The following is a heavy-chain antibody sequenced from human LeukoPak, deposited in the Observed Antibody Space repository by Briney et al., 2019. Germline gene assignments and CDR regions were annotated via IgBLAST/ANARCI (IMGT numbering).Heavy chain of an antibody. V-gene: IGHV4-59*01. D-gene: IGHD3-9*01. CDR3: ARGTISMDV. Sequence: SETLSLTCTVSGGSIGSYYWSWIRQPPGKGLEWIGYIYYGGNADHNPSLKSRVSISVDTSKNQVSLRLTSVTAADTAVYYCARGTISMDVWGRGTTVTISS. CDR2: IYYGGNA. J-gene: IGHJ6*03. CDR1: GGSIGSYY.